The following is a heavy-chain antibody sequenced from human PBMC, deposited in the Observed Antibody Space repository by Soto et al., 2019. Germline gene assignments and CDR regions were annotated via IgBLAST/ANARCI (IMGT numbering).Heavy chain of an antibody. D-gene: IGHD3-3*01. J-gene: IGHJ5*02. CDR2: INHSGST. CDR1: GGSFSGYY. Sequence: SETLSLTCAVYGGSFSGYYWSWIRQPPGKGLEWIGEINHSGSTNYNPSLKSRVTISVDTSKNQFSLKLSSVTAADTAVYYCARGGLMYYDFWSGYYTGPGWSDPWGQGTLVTVSS. V-gene: IGHV4-34*01. CDR3: ARGGLMYYDFWSGYYTGPGWSDP.